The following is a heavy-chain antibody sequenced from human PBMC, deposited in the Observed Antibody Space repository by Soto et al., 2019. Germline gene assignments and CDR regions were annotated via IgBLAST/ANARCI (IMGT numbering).Heavy chain of an antibody. Sequence: ASVKVSCKASGYTFTGYYMHWVRQAPGQGLEWMGWINPNSGGTNYAQKFQGWVTMTRDTSISTAYMELSRLRSDDTAVYYCARAVVVAAANYGTDVWGQGTTVTVSS. CDR1: GYTFTGYY. J-gene: IGHJ6*02. D-gene: IGHD2-15*01. CDR2: INPNSGGT. V-gene: IGHV1-2*04. CDR3: ARAVVVAAANYGTDV.